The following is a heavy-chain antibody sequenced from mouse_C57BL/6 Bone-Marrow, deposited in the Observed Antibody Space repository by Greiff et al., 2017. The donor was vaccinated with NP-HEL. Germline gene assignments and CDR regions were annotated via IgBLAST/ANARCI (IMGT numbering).Heavy chain of an antibody. CDR2: IHPNSGST. CDR1: GYTFTSYW. V-gene: IGHV1-64*01. J-gene: IGHJ1*03. CDR3: ARRVLRGYFDV. Sequence: QVQLQQPGAELVKPGASVKLSCKASGYTFTSYWMHWVKQRPGQGLEWIGVIHPNSGSTNYNEKFKSKATLTVDKSSSTAYMQLSSLTSEDSAVYYCARRVLRGYFDVWGTGTTVTVSS. D-gene: IGHD1-1*01.